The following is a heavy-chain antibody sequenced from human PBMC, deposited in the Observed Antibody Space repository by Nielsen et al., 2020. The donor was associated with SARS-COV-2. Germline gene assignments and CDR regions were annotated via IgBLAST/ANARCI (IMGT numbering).Heavy chain of an antibody. J-gene: IGHJ4*02. CDR2: INPTNGGT. D-gene: IGHD3-22*01. Sequence: ASVKVSCKASGYRFIDYYMYWVRQAPGQGPEWMGLINPTNGGTTYAQKFLGTVTMTRDTSTSTVYMELSSLRSDDTAVYYCARDSSGTYRRVDYWGQGTLVTVSS. CDR3: ARDSSGTYRRVDY. V-gene: IGHV1-46*01. CDR1: GYRFIDYY.